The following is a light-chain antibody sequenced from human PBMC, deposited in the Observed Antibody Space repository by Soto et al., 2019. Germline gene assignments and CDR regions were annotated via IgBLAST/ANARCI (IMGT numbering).Light chain of an antibody. CDR1: SSDVGGYNY. V-gene: IGLV2-11*01. J-gene: IGLJ1*01. CDR2: DVS. Sequence: QSALTQPRSVSGSPGQSVTISCTGTSSDVGGYNYVSWYQQHPDKAPKLVIYDVSKRPSGVPDRFSGSKSGNTASLTISGLQAEDEADYYCCSYAGNYTPFVFGTGTKVTVL. CDR3: CSYAGNYTPFV.